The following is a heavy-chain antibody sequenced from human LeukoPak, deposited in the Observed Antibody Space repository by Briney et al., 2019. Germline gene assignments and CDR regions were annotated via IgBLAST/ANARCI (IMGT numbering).Heavy chain of an antibody. CDR3: ARALSGLDV. D-gene: IGHD2/OR15-2a*01. J-gene: IGHJ6*02. V-gene: IGHV3-74*01. Sequence: PGTSLRLSCEVSGFTFIDYWMHWVRQVPGKGPEWVSGINPDGTDTNYADSVKGRFIISRDNAKNTLYLQMNSLRVEDTAMYYCARALSGLDVWGHGTTVTVSS. CDR2: INPDGTDT. CDR1: GFTFIDYW.